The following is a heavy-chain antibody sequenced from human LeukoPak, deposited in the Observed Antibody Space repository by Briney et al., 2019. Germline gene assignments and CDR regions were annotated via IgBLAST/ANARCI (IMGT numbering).Heavy chain of an antibody. Sequence: GGSLRLSCAASGFTFSSYAMSWVRQAPGKGLEWVSVIYSGGSTYYADSVKGRFTISRDNSKNTLYLQMNSLRAEDTAVYYCARGPYDYGSGSGYDYWGQGTLVTVSS. CDR3: ARGPYDYGSGSGYDY. CDR2: IYSGGST. D-gene: IGHD3-10*01. V-gene: IGHV3-66*01. J-gene: IGHJ4*02. CDR1: GFTFSSYA.